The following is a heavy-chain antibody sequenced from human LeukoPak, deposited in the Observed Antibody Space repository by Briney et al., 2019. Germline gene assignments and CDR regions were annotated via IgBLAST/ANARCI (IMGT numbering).Heavy chain of an antibody. J-gene: IGHJ4*02. Sequence: SETLSLTCAVYGGSFSGYYWTWIRQPPGKGLEWIGYVFYSGGTNYNPSLKSRVTISLDTSKNQLSLKLTSVTAADTAVYYCARAGYCSGGDCYSTIDYWGQGTLVTVSS. CDR2: VFYSGGT. CDR1: GGSFSGYY. V-gene: IGHV4-59*01. D-gene: IGHD2-15*01. CDR3: ARAGYCSGGDCYSTIDY.